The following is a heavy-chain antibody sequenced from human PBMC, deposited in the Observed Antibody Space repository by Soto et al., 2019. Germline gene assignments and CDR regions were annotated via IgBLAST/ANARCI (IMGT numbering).Heavy chain of an antibody. CDR3: ARDRGVAPPVAGNTHYYYYMDV. Sequence: QDQLLQSGAEVKKPGASVTVSCKASGYSFTNYGITWVRQAPGQGLEWMGWISAFNGNTHYAQKLQGRVPMTTDESTSTAFLELRRLRSDDPAVYYCARDRGVAPPVAGNTHYYYYMDVWGKGPTVTVAS. D-gene: IGHD6-19*01. V-gene: IGHV1-18*01. CDR2: ISAFNGNT. J-gene: IGHJ6*03. CDR1: GYSFTNYG.